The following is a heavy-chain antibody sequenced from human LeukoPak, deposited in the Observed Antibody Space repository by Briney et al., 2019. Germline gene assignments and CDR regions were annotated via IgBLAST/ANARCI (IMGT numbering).Heavy chain of an antibody. D-gene: IGHD3-10*01. Sequence: GGSLRLSCAASGFTFSSYSMNWVRQAPGKGLEWVSSISSSSSYIYYADSVKGRFTISRDNAKNSLYLQMNSLRAEDTAVYYCARDHSIDYYGSGSPQGPNWSDPWGQGTLVTVSS. J-gene: IGHJ5*02. V-gene: IGHV3-21*01. CDR2: ISSSSSYI. CDR1: GFTFSSYS. CDR3: ARDHSIDYYGSGSPQGPNWSDP.